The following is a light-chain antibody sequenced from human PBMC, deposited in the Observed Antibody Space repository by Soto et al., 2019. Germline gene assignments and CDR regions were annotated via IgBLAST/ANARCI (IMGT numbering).Light chain of an antibody. J-gene: IGKJ4*01. CDR2: DAS. V-gene: IGKV1-5*01. Sequence: DIQMTQSPSTLSASVGDRVTITFRASQSIKNWLAWYQQKPGTAPKFLIYDASTLESGVPSRFSGSGSGTEFTLTISSLQVDDFATYFCQQYDDYPLTFGGGTKVDIK. CDR1: QSIKNW. CDR3: QQYDDYPLT.